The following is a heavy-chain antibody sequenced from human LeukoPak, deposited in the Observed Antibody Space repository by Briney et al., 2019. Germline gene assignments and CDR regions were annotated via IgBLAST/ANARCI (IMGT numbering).Heavy chain of an antibody. CDR1: GFTFSDYY. V-gene: IGHV3-11*01. J-gene: IGHJ5*02. D-gene: IGHD2-2*02. CDR3: ARVAVPAAINGWFDP. Sequence: GGSLRLSCAASGFTFSDYYMSWIRQAPGKGLEWVSYISSSGSTICYADSVKGRFTISRDNAKNSLYLQMNSLRAEDTAVYYCARVAVPAAINGWFDPWGQGTLVTVSS. CDR2: ISSSGSTI.